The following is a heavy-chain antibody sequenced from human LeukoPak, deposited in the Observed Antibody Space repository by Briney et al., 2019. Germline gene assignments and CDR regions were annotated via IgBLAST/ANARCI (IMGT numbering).Heavy chain of an antibody. J-gene: IGHJ4*02. Sequence: GGSLRLSCAASGFTFSSYWMHWVRQAPGKGLVWVSRINSDGSSTTYADSVKGRFTISRDNAKNTLYLQMNSLRADDTAVHCCAKVTAVASTGALDYWGQGTLVTVSS. CDR1: GFTFSSYW. V-gene: IGHV3-74*01. D-gene: IGHD6-19*01. CDR2: INSDGSST. CDR3: AKVTAVASTGALDY.